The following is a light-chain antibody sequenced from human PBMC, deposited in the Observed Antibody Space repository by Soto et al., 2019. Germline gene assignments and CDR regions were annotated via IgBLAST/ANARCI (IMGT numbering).Light chain of an antibody. J-gene: IGKJ1*01. CDR1: KSFVIRDVTTT. CDR3: VQFSHFPRT. V-gene: IGKV2-24*01. Sequence: VLPQTPFSSLAPFGRPASTPARSGKSFVIRDVTTTWGWVHQRPGQPPRLLLYQVSNRFSGVPDRFSDSGSGTDFTLKISRVEAEDVGIYSCVQFSHFPRTFGQGTKVEI. CDR2: QVS.